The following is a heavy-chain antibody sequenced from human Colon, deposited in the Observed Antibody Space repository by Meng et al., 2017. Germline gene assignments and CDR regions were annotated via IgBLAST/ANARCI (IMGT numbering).Heavy chain of an antibody. CDR3: ARQSSDSSAYYRVDY. CDR2: IRPSDSDT. D-gene: IGHD3-22*01. V-gene: IGHV5-51*01. Sequence: GGSLRLSCKGSGYSFTSYWISWVRQMPGKGLEWMGIIRPSDSDTRYSPSFQGQVAISADKSITTAYLQWNSLKASDTAMYYCARQSSDSSAYYRVDYWGQGTLATVSS. CDR1: GYSFTSYW. J-gene: IGHJ4*02.